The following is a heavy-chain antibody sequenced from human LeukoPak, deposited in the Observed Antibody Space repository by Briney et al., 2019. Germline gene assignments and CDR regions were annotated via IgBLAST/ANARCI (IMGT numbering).Heavy chain of an antibody. D-gene: IGHD4-17*01. Sequence: EASVKVSCKVSGYTLTELSMHWVRQAPGKGLEWMGGFDPEDGETIYAQKFQGRVTMTEDTSTDTAYMELSSLRSEDTAVYYCARDRAHDYGGWGAPYYYYYMDVWGKGTTVTVSS. J-gene: IGHJ6*03. V-gene: IGHV1-24*01. CDR3: ARDRAHDYGGWGAPYYYYYMDV. CDR1: GYTLTELS. CDR2: FDPEDGET.